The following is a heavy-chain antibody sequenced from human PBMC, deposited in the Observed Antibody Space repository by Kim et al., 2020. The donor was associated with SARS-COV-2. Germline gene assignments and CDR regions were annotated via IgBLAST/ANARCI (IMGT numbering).Heavy chain of an antibody. J-gene: IGHJ4*02. CDR1: GFTFSSYG. D-gene: IGHD4-17*01. CDR2: ISYDGSNK. CDR3: AKDEDYGDYYFDY. V-gene: IGHV3-30*18. Sequence: GGSLRLSCAASGFTFSSYGMHWVRQAPGKGLEWVAGISYDGSNKYYADSVKGRFTISRDNSKNTLYLQMNSLRAEDTAVYYCAKDEDYGDYYFDYCGQGTLVTVSS.